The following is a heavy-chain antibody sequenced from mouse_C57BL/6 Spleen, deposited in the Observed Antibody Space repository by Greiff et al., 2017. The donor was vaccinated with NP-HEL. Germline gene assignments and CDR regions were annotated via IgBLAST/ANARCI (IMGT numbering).Heavy chain of an antibody. CDR2: ISPGSGNT. CDR3: ARARYDYGGV. Sequence: QVQLQQSGPELVKPGASVKISCKASGYSFTSYYIHWVKQRPGQGLEWIGWISPGSGNTKYNEKFKGKATLTVDTSSSTAYMELHSLTSEDSAVYYCARARYDYGGVWGTGTTVTVSS. J-gene: IGHJ1*03. D-gene: IGHD2-4*01. CDR1: GYSFTSYY. V-gene: IGHV1-66*01.